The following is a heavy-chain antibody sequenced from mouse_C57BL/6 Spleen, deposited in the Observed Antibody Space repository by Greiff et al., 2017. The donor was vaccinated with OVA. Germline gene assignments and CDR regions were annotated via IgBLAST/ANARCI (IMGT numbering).Heavy chain of an antibody. CDR1: GFTFTDYY. V-gene: IGHV7-3*01. CDR3: AKSIIPTVVGEYYFDY. D-gene: IGHD1-1*01. Sequence: EVQLVESGGGLVQPGGSLNLSCAASGFTFTDYYMSWVRQPPGKALEWLGFIRYKANGYTKEYSASVKGRFTISIDNSQSILYLQMNAQRAEDSATYYCAKSIIPTVVGEYYFDYWGQGTTLTVSS. J-gene: IGHJ2*01. CDR2: IRYKANGYTK.